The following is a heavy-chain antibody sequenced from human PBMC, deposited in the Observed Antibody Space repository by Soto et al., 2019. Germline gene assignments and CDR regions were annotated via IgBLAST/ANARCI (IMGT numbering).Heavy chain of an antibody. CDR3: AKAGTSVY. CDR1: GFTFSNYA. J-gene: IGHJ4*02. Sequence: VGSLRLSCAASGFTFSNYAMTWVRQAPGKGLGWVSCISGGSTYYADSVKGRFTISRDNSKNALYLQMNSLRADDTAVYYCAKAGTSVYWGQGTLVTVSS. V-gene: IGHV3-23*01. CDR2: ISGGST. D-gene: IGHD3-10*01.